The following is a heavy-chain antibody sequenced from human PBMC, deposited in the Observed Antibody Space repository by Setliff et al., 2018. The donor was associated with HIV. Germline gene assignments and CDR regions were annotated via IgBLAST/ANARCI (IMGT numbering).Heavy chain of an antibody. Sequence: SETLSLTCTVSGGSISSNTAYSWAWIRQPPGKGLEWIGAFYYSGSAFYTPSLKSRLTISADMSTNQLSLKLSSVTAADTAVYYCAKVNGYCSGGSCHGYNAMDVWGQGTTVTVSS. V-gene: IGHV4-39*01. CDR3: AKVNGYCSGGSCHGYNAMDV. D-gene: IGHD2-15*01. J-gene: IGHJ6*02. CDR1: GGSISSNTAYS. CDR2: FYYSGSA.